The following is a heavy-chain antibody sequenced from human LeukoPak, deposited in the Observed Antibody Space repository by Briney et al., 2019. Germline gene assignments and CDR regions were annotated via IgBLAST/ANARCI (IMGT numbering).Heavy chain of an antibody. CDR1: GGSVDSSNYY. Sequence: SETLSLTCTVSGGSVDSSNYYWSWIWQPPGKGLEWIGYMYHTGSSNYSPSLKSRLTISVDTSKNQFSLKLSSMTAADTAVYYCAGDQGGSAHRHAFDIWGQGTLVTVSS. V-gene: IGHV4-61*01. D-gene: IGHD1-26*01. CDR3: AGDQGGSAHRHAFDI. J-gene: IGHJ3*02. CDR2: MYHTGSS.